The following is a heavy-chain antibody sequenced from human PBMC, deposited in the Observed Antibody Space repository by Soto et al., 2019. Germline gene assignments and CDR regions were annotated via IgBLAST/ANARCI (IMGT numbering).Heavy chain of an antibody. CDR3: ARGDQFGFGVDF. CDR1: GYTFTNHD. D-gene: IGHD3-10*01. CDR2: MIPDSGRT. V-gene: IGHV1-8*01. J-gene: IGHJ4*02. Sequence: QVQLVQSGADMKKPGASVKVSCKASGYTFTNHDNNWVRQVPGQGLEWMGWMIPDSGRTRYAQKFQGRVSLTRNTSSSTAYMELTSLKSEDSAVYYCARGDQFGFGVDFWGQGTLVTVSS.